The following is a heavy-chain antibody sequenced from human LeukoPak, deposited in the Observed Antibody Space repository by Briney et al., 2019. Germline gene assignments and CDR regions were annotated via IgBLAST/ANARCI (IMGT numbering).Heavy chain of an antibody. V-gene: IGHV3-23*01. CDR2: ISGSGGTT. CDR3: AKDQSSSSLYYFDY. Sequence: GGSLRLSCAASGFPFSSYAMSGARQAPGRGLGWVSAISGSGGTTYYADSVKGRFTISRENSKNTLYLQMNSLRAEDTAVYYCAKDQSSSSLYYFDYWGQGTLVTVSS. D-gene: IGHD6-6*01. J-gene: IGHJ4*02. CDR1: GFPFSSYA.